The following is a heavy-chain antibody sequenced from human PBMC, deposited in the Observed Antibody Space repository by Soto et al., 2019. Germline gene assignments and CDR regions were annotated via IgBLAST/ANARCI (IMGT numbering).Heavy chain of an antibody. V-gene: IGHV4-4*07. CDR3: AGEENSQHYEILNSYAKCYGMDV. D-gene: IGHD3-9*01. Sequence: SEPLSLTCTVSRGSISSYYWNWIRQPAGKGLEWIGRIYTSGRTNYNPSLKSRVTMSVETSKNQFSLKLSSVTAADTAVYYCAGEENSQHYEILNSYAKCYGMDVWGQGTTVTVSS. CDR2: IYTSGRT. CDR1: RGSISSYY. J-gene: IGHJ6*02.